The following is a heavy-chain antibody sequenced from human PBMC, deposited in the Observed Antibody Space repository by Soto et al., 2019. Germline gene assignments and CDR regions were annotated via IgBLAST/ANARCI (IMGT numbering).Heavy chain of an antibody. D-gene: IGHD3-10*01. Sequence: QVQLVQSGAEVKKPGSSVKVSCKASGGTFSSYAISWVRQAPGQGLEWMGGIIPIFGTANYAQKLQVRVTMTTHTSTSTAYMERRSRRADDTAVYYCAGVSYYGSGSFDYWGQGTLVVV. CDR3: AGVSYYGSGSFDY. CDR1: GGTFSSYA. V-gene: IGHV1-69*06. CDR2: IIPIFGTA. J-gene: IGHJ4*02.